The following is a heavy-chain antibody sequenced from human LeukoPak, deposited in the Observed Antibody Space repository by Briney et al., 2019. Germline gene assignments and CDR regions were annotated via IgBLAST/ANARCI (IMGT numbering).Heavy chain of an antibody. V-gene: IGHV3-11*01. CDR1: GFTFSDYY. J-gene: IGHJ6*02. CDR3: ASQYYYAMDV. Sequence: GGSLRLSCAASGFTFSDYYMSWIRQAPGKGLEWVSHISDSGRTIYYADSVKGRFTISRDNAKNSLYLQMNSLRAEDTAVYYCASQYYYAMDVWGQGTTVTVSS. CDR2: ISDSGRTI.